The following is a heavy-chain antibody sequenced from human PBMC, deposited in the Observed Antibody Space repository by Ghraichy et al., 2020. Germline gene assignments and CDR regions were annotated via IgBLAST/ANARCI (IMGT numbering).Heavy chain of an antibody. J-gene: IGHJ4*02. D-gene: IGHD1-14*01. V-gene: IGHV1-2*04. Sequence: ASVKFSCKASGYTFTDYYLHWVRQAPGQGLEWMGWVNPNSGGTNYAPKFQGWVTMTSDTSIGAAYMDLNNLRSDDTAVYFCARDPGNLYQLHRFDYWGQGTLITVSS. CDR3: ARDPGNLYQLHRFDY. CDR2: VNPNSGGT. CDR1: GYTFTDYY.